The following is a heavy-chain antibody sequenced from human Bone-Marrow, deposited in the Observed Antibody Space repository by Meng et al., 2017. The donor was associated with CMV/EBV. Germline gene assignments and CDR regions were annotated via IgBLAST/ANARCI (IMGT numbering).Heavy chain of an antibody. J-gene: IGHJ4*02. CDR3: EKSPAYYSSPICYSGGYYVDY. Sequence: ASVKVSCKASGYTFTSYDINWVRQATGQGLEWMGWMNPNSGNTGYAQKFQGRVTITRNTSIGAAYIELSSLRSEDTAVYYREKSPAYYSSPICYSGGYYVDYWGQGTMVTVSS. CDR2: MNPNSGNT. V-gene: IGHV1-8*03. CDR1: GYTFTSYD. D-gene: IGHD2-2*02.